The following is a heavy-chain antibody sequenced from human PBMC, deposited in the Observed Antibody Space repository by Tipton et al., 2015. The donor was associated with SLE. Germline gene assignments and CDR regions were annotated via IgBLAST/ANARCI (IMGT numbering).Heavy chain of an antibody. V-gene: IGHV4-61*08. CDR3: ARGSQTPLDY. CDR1: GGSISSGGYY. J-gene: IGHJ4*02. Sequence: TLSLTCSVSGGSISSGGYYWSWIRQPPGKGLEWIGEINHGGSTNYNPSLKSRVSISVDATKNQFSLRLSSVTAADTALYYCARGSQTPLDYWGQGTLVSVSS. CDR2: INHGGST.